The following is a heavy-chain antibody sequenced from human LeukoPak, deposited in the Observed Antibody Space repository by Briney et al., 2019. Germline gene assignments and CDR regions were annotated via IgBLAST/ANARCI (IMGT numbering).Heavy chain of an antibody. CDR1: GYTYPDYY. J-gene: IGHJ1*01. CDR2: INPNSGST. CDR3: ARDRDTAKYFQH. V-gene: IGHV1-2*02. Sequence: SSVNVSRLASGYTYPDYYMHWVRQPPGKGLAWMGCINPNSGSTNYTQKLQGRVTMARDTSISTAYMELSRLRSDGTAVYYCARDRDTAKYFQHWGQGTLVTVSS. D-gene: IGHD5-18*01.